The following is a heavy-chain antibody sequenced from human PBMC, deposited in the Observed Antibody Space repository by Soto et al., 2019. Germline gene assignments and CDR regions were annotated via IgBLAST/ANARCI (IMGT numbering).Heavy chain of an antibody. V-gene: IGHV3-23*01. J-gene: IGHJ4*02. Sequence: GGSLRLSCAASGFTFSSYAMSWVRQAPGKGLEWVSAISGSGGSTYYADSVKGRFTISRDNAKNTLYLQMNSLRAEDTAVYYCAKNPGYYYDSTGYHFDYWGQGTLVTVSS. D-gene: IGHD3-22*01. CDR1: GFTFSSYA. CDR2: ISGSGGST. CDR3: AKNPGYYYDSTGYHFDY.